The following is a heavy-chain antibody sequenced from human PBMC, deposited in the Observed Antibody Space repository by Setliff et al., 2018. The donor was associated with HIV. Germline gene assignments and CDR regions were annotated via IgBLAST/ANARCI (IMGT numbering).Heavy chain of an antibody. CDR2: IYTSGST. V-gene: IGHV4-4*07. Sequence: SETLSLTCTVSGGSISSYYWSWIRQPAGKGLEWIGRIYTSGSTNYNPSLKSRVTMSVDTSKDQFSLNLNSVTAADTAVYFCARDRSNYGSGSSAYNWFDPWGLGTLVTVSS. CDR3: ARDRSNYGSGSSAYNWFDP. J-gene: IGHJ5*02. CDR1: GGSISSYY. D-gene: IGHD3-10*01.